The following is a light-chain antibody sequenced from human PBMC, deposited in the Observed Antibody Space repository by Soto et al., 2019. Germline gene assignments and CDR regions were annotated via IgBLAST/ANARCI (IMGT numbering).Light chain of an antibody. V-gene: IGLV2-8*01. Sequence: QSALTQPPSASGSPGQSVAISCTGTSSDVGVYDYVSWYQQHPGKAPKLMIYEVTKRPSGAPDRFSGSKSGNTASLTVSGLQAEDEADYYCCSYAGNHDYVFGTGTKVTVL. CDR2: EVT. J-gene: IGLJ1*01. CDR1: SSDVGVYDY. CDR3: CSYAGNHDYV.